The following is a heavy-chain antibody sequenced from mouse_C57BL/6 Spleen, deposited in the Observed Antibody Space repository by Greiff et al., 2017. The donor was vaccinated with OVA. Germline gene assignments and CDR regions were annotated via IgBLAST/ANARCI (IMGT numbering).Heavy chain of an antibody. Sequence: QVQLKESGAELARPGASVKLSCKASGYTFTSYGISWVKQRTGQGLEWIGEIYPRSGNTYYNEKFKGKATLTADKSSSTAYMELRSLTSEDSAVYFCVLYYGSSYNYWGQGTTLTVSS. CDR3: VLYYGSSYNY. V-gene: IGHV1-81*01. CDR1: GYTFTSYG. CDR2: IYPRSGNT. D-gene: IGHD1-1*01. J-gene: IGHJ2*01.